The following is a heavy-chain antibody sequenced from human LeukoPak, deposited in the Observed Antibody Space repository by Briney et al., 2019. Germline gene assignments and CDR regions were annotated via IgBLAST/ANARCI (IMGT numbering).Heavy chain of an antibody. Sequence: GGSLRLSCAASGFAFSNFEMNWVRQAPGKGLEWVSYIGSSGSDIYYAGSVKGRFTISRDNAKNSLYLQMNSLRAEDTAVYYCARGSSVAGLYWGQGTLVTVST. J-gene: IGHJ4*02. CDR3: ARGSSVAGLY. V-gene: IGHV3-48*03. D-gene: IGHD6-19*01. CDR1: GFAFSNFE. CDR2: IGSSGSDI.